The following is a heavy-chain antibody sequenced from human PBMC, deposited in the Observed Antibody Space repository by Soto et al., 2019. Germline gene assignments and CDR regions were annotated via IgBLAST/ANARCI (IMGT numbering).Heavy chain of an antibody. CDR2: IYYSGST. Sequence: QVQLQESVPGLVKPSETLSLTCTVSGGSISSYYWSWIRQPPGKGLEWIGYIYYSGSTNYNPSLKSRVTISVDTSNNQFSLKLSSVTAADTAVYYCARRWGAAFDYWGQGTLVTVSS. J-gene: IGHJ4*02. CDR3: ARRWGAAFDY. CDR1: GGSISSYY. D-gene: IGHD1-26*01. V-gene: IGHV4-59*08.